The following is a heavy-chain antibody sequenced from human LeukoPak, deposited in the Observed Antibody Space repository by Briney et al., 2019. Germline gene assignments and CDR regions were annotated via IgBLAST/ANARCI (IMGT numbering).Heavy chain of an antibody. CDR2: ISGSGDKT. Sequence: GGSLRLSCAASGFTFSSNGLSWVRKAPGKGLEWVSSISGSGDKTYYADSVKGRFTISRDNSKSTMYLQMNSLRAEDTAVYHCAKTNGYYDLWGQGTLVIVSS. CDR1: GFTFSSNG. V-gene: IGHV3-23*01. D-gene: IGHD3-22*01. CDR3: AKTNGYYDL. J-gene: IGHJ4*02.